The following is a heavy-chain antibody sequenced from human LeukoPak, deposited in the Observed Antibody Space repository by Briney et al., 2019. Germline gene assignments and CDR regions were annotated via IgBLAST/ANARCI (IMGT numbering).Heavy chain of an antibody. D-gene: IGHD3-10*01. V-gene: IGHV4-30-4*01. Sequence: SETLSLTCTVSGSSISSGDYYWSWIRQPPGKGLEWIGYIYYSGSTYYNPSLKSRVTISVDTSKNQFSLKLSSVTAADTAVYYCARLYYYGSGLPAFDYWGQGTLVTVSS. CDR1: GSSISSGDYY. CDR3: ARLYYYGSGLPAFDY. CDR2: IYYSGST. J-gene: IGHJ4*02.